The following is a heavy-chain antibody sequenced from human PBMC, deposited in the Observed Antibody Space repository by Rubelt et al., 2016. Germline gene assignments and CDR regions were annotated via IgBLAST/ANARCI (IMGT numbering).Heavy chain of an antibody. CDR2: IWYDASDK. CDR3: AGGREAVFPNSRILDY. J-gene: IGHJ4*02. D-gene: IGHD2-21*01. CDR1: GFTFSHYG. Sequence: VQLVESGGGVVQPGRPLTVSCAASGFTFSHYGMHWVRQAPGKGLEWVAVIWYDASDKYYADSVKGRFTISRDNSENTVHLQMNSVRVEDTALYYCAGGREAVFPNSRILDYSGQGALVTVSS. V-gene: IGHV3-33*01.